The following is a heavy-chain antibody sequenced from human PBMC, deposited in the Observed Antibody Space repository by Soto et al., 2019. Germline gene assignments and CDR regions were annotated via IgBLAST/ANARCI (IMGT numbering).Heavy chain of an antibody. D-gene: IGHD3-10*01. J-gene: IGHJ4*02. Sequence: EVQLVESGGGLVQPGRSLRLSCVASGFTFDDYAMHWVRQAPGKGLEWVSGISWNSGSIGYADSVKGRFTISRDNAKNSLYLQMNSLRAEDTALYYCAPYYSGSGDYWGQGTLVTVSS. V-gene: IGHV3-9*01. CDR1: GFTFDDYA. CDR2: ISWNSGSI. CDR3: APYYSGSGDY.